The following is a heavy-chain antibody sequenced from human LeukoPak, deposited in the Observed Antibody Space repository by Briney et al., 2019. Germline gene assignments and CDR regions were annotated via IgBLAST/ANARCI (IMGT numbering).Heavy chain of an antibody. D-gene: IGHD3-22*01. Sequence: SQTLSLTCTVSGGSISSGSYYWSWIRQPAGKGLEWIGLIYTSGSTNYNPSLKSRHTISVDPSKHQFSLKLSSVTAADTAVYYCAREVEAYDSSGYYFFDYWGQGTLVTVSS. V-gene: IGHV4-61*02. CDR2: IYTSGST. CDR1: GGSISSGSYY. CDR3: AREVEAYDSSGYYFFDY. J-gene: IGHJ4*02.